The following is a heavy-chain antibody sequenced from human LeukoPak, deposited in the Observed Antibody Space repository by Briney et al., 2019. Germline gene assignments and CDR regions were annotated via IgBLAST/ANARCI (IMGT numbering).Heavy chain of an antibody. CDR1: GMIVSSNY. V-gene: IGHV3-53*01. CDR3: ATLWFGNTDY. D-gene: IGHD3-10*01. CDR2: IYSGGST. J-gene: IGHJ4*02. Sequence: GALSLSSAISGMIVSSNYVSSVRQAPGVALEWVSVIYSGGSTFYADSVKGRFTISRDNSKNTLYLQMNSLRAEDTAVYYCATLWFGNTDYWGQGTLVTASS.